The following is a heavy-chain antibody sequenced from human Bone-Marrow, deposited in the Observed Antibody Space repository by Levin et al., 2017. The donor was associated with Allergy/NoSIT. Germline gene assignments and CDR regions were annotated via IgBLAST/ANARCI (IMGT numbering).Heavy chain of an antibody. V-gene: IGHV3-48*04. CDR3: GRGGELDYADWFFDF. J-gene: IGHJ2*01. Sequence: GESLKISCAASGFTFRSHSMNWVRQAPGKGLEWVSYISTSGGSVHYAESVKGRFTISRDNARDSLYLQMNSLRVEDTAVYYCGRGGELDYADWFFDFWGRGTLVTVSS. CDR1: GFTFRSHS. D-gene: IGHD1-26*01. CDR2: ISTSGGSV.